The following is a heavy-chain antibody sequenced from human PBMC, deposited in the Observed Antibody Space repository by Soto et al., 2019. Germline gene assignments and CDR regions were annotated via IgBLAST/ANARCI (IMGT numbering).Heavy chain of an antibody. CDR1: GGSISSSNW. Sequence: SETLSLTCAVSGGSISSSNWWSWVRQPPGKGLEWIGEIYHSGSTNYNPSLKSRVTISVDKSKNQFSLRLSSVTAADTAVYYCASDIVVVPAAKTDAFDIWGQGTMVT. CDR2: IYHSGST. D-gene: IGHD2-2*01. CDR3: ASDIVVVPAAKTDAFDI. V-gene: IGHV4-4*02. J-gene: IGHJ3*02.